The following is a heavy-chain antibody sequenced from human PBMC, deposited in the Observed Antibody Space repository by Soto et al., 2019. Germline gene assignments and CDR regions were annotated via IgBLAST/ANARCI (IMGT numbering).Heavy chain of an antibody. J-gene: IGHJ3*02. D-gene: IGHD2-2*01. Sequence: PGGSLRLSCAASGFTFSDYYMSWIRQAPGKGLEWVSYISPSGSTIYYADSLKGRFTISRDNAKNPLYLQMNSLRAEDTAVYYCARARLGYCSSTSCYLDAFDIWGQGTMVTVSS. V-gene: IGHV3-11*01. CDR2: ISPSGSTI. CDR3: ARARLGYCSSTSCYLDAFDI. CDR1: GFTFSDYY.